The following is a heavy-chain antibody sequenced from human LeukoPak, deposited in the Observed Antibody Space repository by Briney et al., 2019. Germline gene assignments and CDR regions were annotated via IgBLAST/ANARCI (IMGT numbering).Heavy chain of an antibody. CDR1: GGSFSGYY. V-gene: IGHV4-34*01. J-gene: IGHJ4*02. Sequence: SETLSLTCAVYGGSFSGYYWSWIRQPPGKGLEWIGEINHSGSTNYNPSLKSRVTISVDTSKNQFSLKLSSVTAADTAVCYCARGLISYYFDYWGQGTLVTVSS. CDR3: ARGLISYYFDY. CDR2: INHSGST. D-gene: IGHD2/OR15-2a*01.